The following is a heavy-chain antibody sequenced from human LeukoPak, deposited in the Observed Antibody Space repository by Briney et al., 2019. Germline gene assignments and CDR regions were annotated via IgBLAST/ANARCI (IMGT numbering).Heavy chain of an antibody. D-gene: IGHD3-22*01. Sequence: GGSLRLSCAASGFTFSSYGMHWVRQAPGKGLEWVAFIRYDGSNKYYADSVKGRFTISRDNSKNTLYLQMNSLRAEDTAVYYCGKDGYYYDSKGAFDIWGQGTMVTVSS. CDR1: GFTFSSYG. J-gene: IGHJ3*02. V-gene: IGHV3-30*02. CDR3: GKDGYYYDSKGAFDI. CDR2: IRYDGSNK.